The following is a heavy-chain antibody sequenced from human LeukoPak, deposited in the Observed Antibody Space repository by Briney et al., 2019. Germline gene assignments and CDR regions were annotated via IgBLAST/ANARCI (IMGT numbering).Heavy chain of an antibody. D-gene: IGHD3-10*01. CDR1: GYTFTGYY. Sequence: ASVKVSCKASGYTFTGYYMHWVRQAPGQGLEWMGWINPNSGGTNYAQKFRGWVTMTRDTSISTAYMELSRLRSDDTAVYYCARSYGSGSYSFDYWGQGTLVTVSS. CDR2: INPNSGGT. J-gene: IGHJ4*02. CDR3: ARSYGSGSYSFDY. V-gene: IGHV1-2*04.